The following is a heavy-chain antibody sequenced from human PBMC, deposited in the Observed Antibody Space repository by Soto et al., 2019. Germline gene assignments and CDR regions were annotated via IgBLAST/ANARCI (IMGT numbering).Heavy chain of an antibody. CDR3: ARGLRFLGTTPGGMDV. Sequence: ASVKVSCKASGGTFSSYAISWVRQAPGQGLEWMGGIIPIFGTANYAQKFQGRVTITADESTSTAYMELSSLRSEDTAVYYCARGLRFLGTTPGGMDVWGQGTTVTVSS. V-gene: IGHV1-69*13. D-gene: IGHD3-3*01. CDR1: GGTFSSYA. CDR2: IIPIFGTA. J-gene: IGHJ6*02.